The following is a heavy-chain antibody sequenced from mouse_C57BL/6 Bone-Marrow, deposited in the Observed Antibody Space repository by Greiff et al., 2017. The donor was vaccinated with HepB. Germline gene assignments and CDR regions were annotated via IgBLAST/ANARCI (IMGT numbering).Heavy chain of an antibody. CDR2: INPSTGGT. Sequence: VHVKQSGPELVKPGASVKISCKASGYSFTGYYMNWVKQSPEKSLEWIGEINPSTGGTTYNQKFKAKATLTVDKSSSTAYMQLKSLTSEDSAVYYCARDYYYGSSPAWFAYWGQGTLVTVSA. J-gene: IGHJ3*01. CDR3: ARDYYYGSSPAWFAY. D-gene: IGHD1-1*01. CDR1: GYSFTGYY. V-gene: IGHV1-42*01.